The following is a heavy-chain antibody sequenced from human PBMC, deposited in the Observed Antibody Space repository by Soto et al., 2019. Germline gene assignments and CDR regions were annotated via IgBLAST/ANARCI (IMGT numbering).Heavy chain of an antibody. J-gene: IGHJ5*02. CDR3: ARHRVTNYYDSSGYHNWFDP. V-gene: IGHV4-39*01. D-gene: IGHD3-22*01. CDR1: GGSISSGGYY. CDR2: IYYSGST. Sequence: SETLSLTCTVSGGSISSGGYYWGWIRQPPGKGLEWIGSIYYSGSTYYNPSLKSRVTISVDTSKNQFSLKLSSVTAADTAVYYCARHRVTNYYDSSGYHNWFDPWGQGTLVTVSS.